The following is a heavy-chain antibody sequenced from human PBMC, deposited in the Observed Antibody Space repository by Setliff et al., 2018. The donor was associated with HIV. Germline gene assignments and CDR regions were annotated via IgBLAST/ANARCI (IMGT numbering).Heavy chain of an antibody. CDR2: IYYSGTT. CDR1: GGSISSDAYY. J-gene: IGHJ6*03. D-gene: IGHD3-10*01. CDR3: ARDTWFGESEDPFYYYMDV. Sequence: SETLSLTCTVSGGSISSDAYYWGWIRQPPGKGLEWIGTIYYSGTTYYNPSLMSRVTISVGTSKSHFSLRLSSVTAADTAVYYCARDTWFGESEDPFYYYMDVWGKGTTVTVSS. V-gene: IGHV4-39*02.